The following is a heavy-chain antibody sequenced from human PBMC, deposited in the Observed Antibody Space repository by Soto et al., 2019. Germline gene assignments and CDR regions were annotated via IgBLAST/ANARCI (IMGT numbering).Heavy chain of an antibody. CDR1: GGTFSSYA. J-gene: IGHJ5*02. D-gene: IGHD3-3*01. V-gene: IGHV1-69*06. Sequence: QVQLVQSGAEVKKPGSSVKVSCKASGGTFSSYAISWVRQAPGQGLEWMGGIIPIFGTANYAQKFQGRVTITADKSPSTAYMELSSLRSEDTAVYYCARDHLDFWSGYYVGGWFDPWGQGTLVTVSS. CDR2: IIPIFGTA. CDR3: ARDHLDFWSGYYVGGWFDP.